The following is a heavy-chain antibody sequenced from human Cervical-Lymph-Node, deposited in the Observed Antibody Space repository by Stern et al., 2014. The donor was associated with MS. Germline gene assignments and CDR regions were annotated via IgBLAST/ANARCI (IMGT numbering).Heavy chain of an antibody. Sequence: QVQLQESGPGLVKPAETLSLTCTISGGSITSYYWRWIRQPPGKGLEYIGYVYYTGTTNYNPSLNGRVAISVDTSKNQFFLKLSSGTAADTAVYFCARDEGGSYDHWGQGTLVTVSS. J-gene: IGHJ4*02. V-gene: IGHV4-59*12. CDR2: VYYTGTT. CDR3: ARDEGGSYDH. CDR1: GGSITSYY. D-gene: IGHD1-26*01.